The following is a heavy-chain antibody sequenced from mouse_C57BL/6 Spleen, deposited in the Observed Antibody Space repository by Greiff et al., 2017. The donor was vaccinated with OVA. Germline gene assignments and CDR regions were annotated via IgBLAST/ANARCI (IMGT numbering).Heavy chain of an antibody. D-gene: IGHD2-3*01. CDR2: IRNKANNHAT. V-gene: IGHV6-6*01. CDR3: THIYDGYYFDY. J-gene: IGHJ2*01. CDR1: GFTFSDAW. Sequence: EVKVEESGGGLVQPGGSMKLSCAASGFTFSDAWMDWVRQSPEKGLEWVAEIRNKANNHATYYAESVKGRFTISRDDSKSSVYLQMNSLSSEDTGIDYCTHIYDGYYFDYWGQGTTLTVSS.